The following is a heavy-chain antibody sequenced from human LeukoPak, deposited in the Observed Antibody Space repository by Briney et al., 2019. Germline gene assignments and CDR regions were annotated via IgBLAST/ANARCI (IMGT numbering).Heavy chain of an antibody. Sequence: PSETLSLTCTVSGGSISSSYYWGWIRQPPGKGLEWIGSIYYSGSTYYNPSLKSRVTISVDTSKNQFSLNLCSVTAADTAVYYCASFSSSWDGFDYWGQGTLVTVSS. J-gene: IGHJ4*02. D-gene: IGHD6-13*01. CDR1: GGSISSSYY. CDR3: ASFSSSWDGFDY. V-gene: IGHV4-39*01. CDR2: IYYSGST.